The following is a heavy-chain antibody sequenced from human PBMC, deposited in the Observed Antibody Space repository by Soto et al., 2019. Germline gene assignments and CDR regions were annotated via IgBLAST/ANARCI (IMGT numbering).Heavy chain of an antibody. V-gene: IGHV3-7*01. CDR3: ARGNWNYYYGFDV. J-gene: IGHJ6*02. CDR2: IKPDGSEQ. CDR1: EFTFDKYY. Sequence: GESLRLSSAASEFTFDKYYMTWVRHAPGKGPEWVANIKPDGSEQYYLDSVKGRFTISRDNANNSLYLQMNSLRAEDTAVYFCARGNWNYYYGFDVWGQGTTVTVSS. D-gene: IGHD1-20*01.